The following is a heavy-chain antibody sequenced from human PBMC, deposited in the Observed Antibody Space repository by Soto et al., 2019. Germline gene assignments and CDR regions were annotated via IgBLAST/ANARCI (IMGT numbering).Heavy chain of an antibody. CDR2: IDPSDSYT. J-gene: IGHJ6*02. D-gene: IGHD6-6*01. CDR3: AREGNLEYSSSSSGYYYYYYGMDV. Sequence: GESLRISCKGSGYSFTSYWISWVRQMPGKGLEWMGRIDPSDSYTNYSPSFQGHVTISADKSISTAYLQWSSLKASDTAMYYCAREGNLEYSSSSSGYYYYYYGMDVWGQGTTVTVSS. V-gene: IGHV5-10-1*01. CDR1: GYSFTSYW.